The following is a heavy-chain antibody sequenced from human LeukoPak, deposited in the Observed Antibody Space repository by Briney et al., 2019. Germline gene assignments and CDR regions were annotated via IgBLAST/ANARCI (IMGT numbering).Heavy chain of an antibody. V-gene: IGHV5-51*01. CDR2: IYLGDSDT. CDR1: GYNFTSYW. CDR3: ARQSRNYYGSGSSENYYYYMDV. D-gene: IGHD3-10*01. Sequence: GESLKISCKGSGYNFTSYWIGWVRQMPGKGLEWMGIIYLGDSDTTYSPSFQGQVTISADKSISTAYLQWSSLKASDTAMYYCARQSRNYYGSGSSENYYYYMDVWGKGTTVTVSS. J-gene: IGHJ6*03.